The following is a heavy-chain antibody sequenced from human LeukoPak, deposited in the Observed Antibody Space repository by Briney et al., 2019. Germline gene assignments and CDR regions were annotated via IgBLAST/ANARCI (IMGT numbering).Heavy chain of an antibody. Sequence: PSQTPSLTCTISGGSISSGSYFWSWIPQPAGKGLEWIGRIYTSGSTNYNPSLKSRVTISVDTSKNQFSLKLSSVTAADTAVYYCAREGPNSSGLDYWGQGTLVTIS. CDR2: IYTSGST. V-gene: IGHV4-61*02. CDR3: AREGPNSSGLDY. CDR1: GGSISSGSYF. D-gene: IGHD3-22*01. J-gene: IGHJ4*02.